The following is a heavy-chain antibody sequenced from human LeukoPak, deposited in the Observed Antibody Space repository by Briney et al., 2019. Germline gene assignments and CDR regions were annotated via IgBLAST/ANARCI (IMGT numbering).Heavy chain of an antibody. CDR1: GYTLTELS. CDR2: FDPEDGET. V-gene: IGHV1-24*01. CDR3: ATGHYDILTGYPYLGVYFDY. J-gene: IGHJ4*02. D-gene: IGHD3-9*01. Sequence: ASVKVSCKVSGYTLTELSMHWVRQAPGKGLEWMGGFDPEDGETIYAQKFQGRVTMTEDTSTDTAYMELSSLRSEDTAVYYCATGHYDILTGYPYLGVYFDYWGQGTLVTVSS.